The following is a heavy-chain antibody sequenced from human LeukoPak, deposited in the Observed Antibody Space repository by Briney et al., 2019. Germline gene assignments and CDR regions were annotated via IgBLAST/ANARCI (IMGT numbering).Heavy chain of an antibody. CDR3: AASRSRRTGRYCSGGSCYFGVYFDY. CDR2: INHSGST. V-gene: IGHV4-34*01. J-gene: IGHJ4*02. Sequence: SETLSLTCAVYGGSFSGYYWSWIRQPPGKGLEWIGEINHSGSTNYNPSLKSRVTISVDTSKNQFSLKLSSVTAADTAVYYCAASRSRRTGRYCSGGSCYFGVYFDYWGQGTLVTVSS. CDR1: GGSFSGYY. D-gene: IGHD2-15*01.